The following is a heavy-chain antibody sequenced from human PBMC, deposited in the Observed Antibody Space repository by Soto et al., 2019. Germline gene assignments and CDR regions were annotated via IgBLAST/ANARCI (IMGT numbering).Heavy chain of an antibody. CDR2: ISYDGSNK. D-gene: IGHD2-8*01. CDR3: ARDRCTNGVCPYGMDV. V-gene: IGHV3-30-3*01. J-gene: IGHJ6*02. Sequence: GGSLRLSCAASGFTFSSYAMHWVRQAPGKGLEWVAVISYDGSNKYYADSVKGRFTISRDNSKNTLYLQMNSLRAEDTAVYYCARDRCTNGVCPYGMDVWGQGTKVTVSS. CDR1: GFTFSSYA.